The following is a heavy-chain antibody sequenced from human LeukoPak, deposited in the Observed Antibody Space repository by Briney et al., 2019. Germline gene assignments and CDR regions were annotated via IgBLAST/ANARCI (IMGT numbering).Heavy chain of an antibody. CDR3: ARLTVVTGWFDP. D-gene: IGHD4-23*01. CDR1: GGTFSGYY. CDR2: SNDSGGT. V-gene: IGHV4-34*01. J-gene: IGHJ5*02. Sequence: SETLSLTCAVYGGTFSGYYWSWIRQPPGKRLEWVGESNDSGGTNYSPSLKSRVTISVDTSKNQFSLKLSSVTAADTAVYYCARLTVVTGWFDPWGQGTLVTVSS.